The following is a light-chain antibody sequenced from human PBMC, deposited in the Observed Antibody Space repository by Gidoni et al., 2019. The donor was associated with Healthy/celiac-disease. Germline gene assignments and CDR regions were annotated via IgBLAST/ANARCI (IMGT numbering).Light chain of an antibody. Sequence: DIVLPQSPRSLAVSLGARATINCKSSQNILYSSNNKNYLAWYQQKPGQPPKLLIYWASTRESGVPDRFSGSGSGTDFTLTVSSLQTEDVAVYYCQQFYSVPFTFGPGTKVEIK. CDR1: QNILYSSNNKNY. CDR2: WAS. V-gene: IGKV4-1*01. J-gene: IGKJ3*01. CDR3: QQFYSVPFT.